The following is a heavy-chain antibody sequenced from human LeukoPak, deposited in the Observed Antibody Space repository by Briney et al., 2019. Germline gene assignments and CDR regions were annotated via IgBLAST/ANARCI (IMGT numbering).Heavy chain of an antibody. D-gene: IGHD5-18*01. CDR2: ISYDGSNK. CDR3: ARDASGYSYDINFDY. V-gene: IGHV3-30-3*01. J-gene: IGHJ4*02. Sequence: GGSLRLSCAASGFTFSSYAMHWVRQAPGKGLEWVAVISYDGSNKYYADSVKGRFTISRDNSKNTLYLQMNSQRAEDTAVYYCARDASGYSYDINFDYWGQGTLVTVSS. CDR1: GFTFSSYA.